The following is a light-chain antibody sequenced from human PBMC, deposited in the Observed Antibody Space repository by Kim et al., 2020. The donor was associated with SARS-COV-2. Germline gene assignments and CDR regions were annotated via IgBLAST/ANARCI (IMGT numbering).Light chain of an antibody. CDR3: QSADANGNVV. J-gene: IGLJ2*01. V-gene: IGLV3-25*03. CDR2: KDS. Sequence: VSPGQTARIPCAGDPLPKQYVYCDQQRAGQAPVLIIHKDSERASGIPERFSGSSSGTTVTLTISGVQAEDEADFYCQSADANGNVVFGGGTQLTVL. CDR1: PLPKQY.